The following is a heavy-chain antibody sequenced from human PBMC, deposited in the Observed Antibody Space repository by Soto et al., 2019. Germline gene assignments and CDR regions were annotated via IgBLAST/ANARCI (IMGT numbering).Heavy chain of an antibody. CDR2: IRNKPNGGTT. D-gene: IGHD3-22*01. J-gene: IGHJ6*01. CDR1: VFTFGDRA. Sequence: SLRLSCTSSVFTFGDRAMSCVRHSPGKWLEWVGFIRNKPNGGTTEYAASVKGRFTISRDDSKSIAYLQMDSLKPEDTAVYYCARSSVYYDNTGYTTGLYAMEVWGQGTTVNVSS. V-gene: IGHV3-49*04. CDR3: ARSSVYYDNTGYTTGLYAMEV.